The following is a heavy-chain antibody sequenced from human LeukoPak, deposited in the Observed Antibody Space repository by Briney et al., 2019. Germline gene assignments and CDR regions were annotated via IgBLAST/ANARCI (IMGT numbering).Heavy chain of an antibody. V-gene: IGHV4-61*02. CDR2: IYTSGST. CDR1: GGSISSGGYY. CDR3: AREYAMIVVSEGMDV. Sequence: PSETLSLTCTVSGGSISSGGYYWSWIRQHPGKGLEWIGRIYTSGSTNYNPSLKSRVTMSVDTSKNQFSLKLSSVTAADTAVYYCAREYAMIVVSEGMDVWGQGTTVTVSS. D-gene: IGHD3-22*01. J-gene: IGHJ6*02.